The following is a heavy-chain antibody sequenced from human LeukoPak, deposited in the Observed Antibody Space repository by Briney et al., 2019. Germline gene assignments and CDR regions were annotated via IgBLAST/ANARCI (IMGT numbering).Heavy chain of an antibody. D-gene: IGHD3-22*01. V-gene: IGHV4-34*01. Sequence: PSETLSLTCAVYGGSFSGYYWSWIRQPPGKGLEWIGEINHSGSTNYNPSLKSRVTISVDTSKNRFSLKLSSVTAADTAVYYCARGAHYYDSSGYWAFYYYYYMDVWGKGTTVTVSS. CDR3: ARGAHYYDSSGYWAFYYYYYMDV. CDR1: GGSFSGYY. CDR2: INHSGST. J-gene: IGHJ6*03.